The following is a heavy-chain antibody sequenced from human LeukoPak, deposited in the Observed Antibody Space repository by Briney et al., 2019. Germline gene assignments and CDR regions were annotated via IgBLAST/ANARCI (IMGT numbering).Heavy chain of an antibody. J-gene: IGHJ4*02. CDR3: ARTDYYDSLGFDY. CDR1: GYTFTSYG. Sequence: GASVKVSCKASGYTFTSYGISWVRQAPGQGLQWMGWISTYNGNTNYAQTLQGRVTMTTDTSTSTAYMELRSLRSDDTAVYYCARTDYYDSLGFDYWGQGTLVTVSS. V-gene: IGHV1-18*01. CDR2: ISTYNGNT. D-gene: IGHD3-22*01.